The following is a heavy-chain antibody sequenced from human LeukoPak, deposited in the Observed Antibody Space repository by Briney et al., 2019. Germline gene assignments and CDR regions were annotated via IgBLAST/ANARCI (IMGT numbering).Heavy chain of an antibody. D-gene: IGHD1-7*01. J-gene: IGHJ4*02. CDR2: IYHSGST. V-gene: IGHV4-30-2*01. CDR1: GGSFSGYY. CDR3: ARAGGRTTLYFDY. Sequence: SETLSLTCAVYGGSFSGYYRSWIRQPPGKGLEWIGYIYHSGSTYYNPSLKSRVTISVDRSKNQFSLKLSSVTAADTAVYYCARAGGRTTLYFDYWGQGTLVTVSS.